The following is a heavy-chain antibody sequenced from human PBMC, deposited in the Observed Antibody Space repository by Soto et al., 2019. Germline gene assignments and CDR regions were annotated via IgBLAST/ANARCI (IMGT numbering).Heavy chain of an antibody. CDR3: AKDPWMSGSYFDY. CDR2: ISGSGGST. D-gene: IGHD1-26*01. J-gene: IGHJ4*02. Sequence: GGSLRLSCAASVFTFSSYAMSWVRQAPGKGLEWVSAISGSGGSTYYADSVKGRFTISRDNSKNTLYLQMNSLRAEDTAVYYCAKDPWMSGSYFDYWGQGTLVTVSS. CDR1: VFTFSSYA. V-gene: IGHV3-23*01.